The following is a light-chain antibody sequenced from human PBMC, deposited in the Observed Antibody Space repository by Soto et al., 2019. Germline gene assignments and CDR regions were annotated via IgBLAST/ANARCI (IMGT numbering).Light chain of an antibody. Sequence: QSVLTQTPSVSGAPGQKITMSCTGSSSNIGAGYDVHWYQQLPGTAPKLLIYSNNQRPSGVPDRFSGSKSGTSASLAISGLQSEDEADYYCAAWDDSLNGVVFGGGTKLTVL. CDR3: AAWDDSLNGVV. CDR1: SSNIGAGYD. J-gene: IGLJ2*01. V-gene: IGLV1-44*01. CDR2: SNN.